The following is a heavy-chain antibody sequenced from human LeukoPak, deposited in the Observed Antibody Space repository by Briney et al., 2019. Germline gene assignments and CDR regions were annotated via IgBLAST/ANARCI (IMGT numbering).Heavy chain of an antibody. V-gene: IGHV3-23*01. D-gene: IGHD3-3*01. CDR2: ITGSGDTT. J-gene: IGHJ4*02. CDR1: GFTFTSYA. Sequence: GGSLRLSCAASGFTFTSYAMSWVRQAPGKGLEWVSAITGSGDTTYYADSVKGRFTISRDNSKNTLYLQMNSLRAEDTAVYYCAKDDFWSGYTDYWGQGTLVTVSS. CDR3: AKDDFWSGYTDY.